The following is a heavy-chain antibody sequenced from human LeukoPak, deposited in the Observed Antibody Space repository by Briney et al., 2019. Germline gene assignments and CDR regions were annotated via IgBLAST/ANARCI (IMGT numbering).Heavy chain of an antibody. CDR3: ARHLKTRPKSNIVVVLAAPLDF. CDR1: GFTFDDYG. D-gene: IGHD2-21*01. Sequence: GGSLRLSCAASGFTFDDYGMNWVRQAPGKGLEWVSVINWSGRRTDYADSVKGRFTISRDNAKNSLYLQMNSLRAEDTALYYCARHLKTRPKSNIVVVLAAPLDFWGQGTRVTVSS. CDR2: INWSGRRT. J-gene: IGHJ4*02. V-gene: IGHV3-20*04.